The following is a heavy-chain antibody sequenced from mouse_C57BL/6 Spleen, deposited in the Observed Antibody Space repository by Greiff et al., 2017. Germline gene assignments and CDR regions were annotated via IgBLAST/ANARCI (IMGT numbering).Heavy chain of an antibody. D-gene: IGHD3-2*02. CDR3: ARQTQAAYFDY. V-gene: IGHV1-61*01. Sequence: VQLQQSGAELVRPGSSVKLSCKASGYTFTSYWMDWVKQRPGQGLEWIGNIYPSDSETHYNQKFKDKATLTVDKSSSTAHMQLSSLTSEDSAVYYCARQTQAAYFDYWGQGTTLTVSS. CDR1: GYTFTSYW. J-gene: IGHJ2*01. CDR2: IYPSDSET.